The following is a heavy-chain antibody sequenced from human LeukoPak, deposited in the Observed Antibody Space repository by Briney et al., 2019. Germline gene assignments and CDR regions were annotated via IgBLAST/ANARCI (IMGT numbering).Heavy chain of an antibody. V-gene: IGHV3-11*03. CDR1: GFTFSDYY. D-gene: IGHD1-1*01. J-gene: IGHJ4*02. CDR3: ARGTGTDY. Sequence: PGGSLRLSCAASGFTFSDYYMSWIRQAPGKGLEWVSYISSSISSSTSYTNYADSVKGRFTISRDNAKNSLYLQMTSLRAEDTAVYYCARGTGTDYWGQGTLVTVSS. CDR2: ISSSISSSTSYT.